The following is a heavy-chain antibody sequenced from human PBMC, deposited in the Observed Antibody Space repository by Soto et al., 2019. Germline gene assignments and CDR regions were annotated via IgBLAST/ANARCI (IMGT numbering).Heavy chain of an antibody. CDR3: AKDRKLDTIFGVATSPYYDMDV. J-gene: IGHJ6*02. Sequence: GGSLRLSCAAPGFTFEDYTMHWVRQAPGKGLEWVSLISWDGGSTYYADSVKGRFTISRDNSKNSLYLQMNSLRTEDTALYYCAKDRKLDTIFGVATSPYYDMDVWGQGTTVTVSS. V-gene: IGHV3-43*01. D-gene: IGHD3-3*01. CDR2: ISWDGGST. CDR1: GFTFEDYT.